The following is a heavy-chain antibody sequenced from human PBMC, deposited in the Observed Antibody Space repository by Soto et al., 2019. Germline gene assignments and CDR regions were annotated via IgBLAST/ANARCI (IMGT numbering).Heavy chain of an antibody. J-gene: IGHJ4*02. CDR2: IYYLGST. V-gene: IGHV4-59*01. CDR3: ARDGYDGSGSPYPAY. D-gene: IGHD3-10*01. CDR1: GGSMSEYF. Sequence: TSETLSLTCSVSGGSMSEYFWSWIRQSPGKGLEWIGYIYYLGSTDYNPSLKSRVTISVDTSKRQFSLRLTSVAAADTAVYYCARDGYDGSGSPYPAYWGPGTQVTVSS.